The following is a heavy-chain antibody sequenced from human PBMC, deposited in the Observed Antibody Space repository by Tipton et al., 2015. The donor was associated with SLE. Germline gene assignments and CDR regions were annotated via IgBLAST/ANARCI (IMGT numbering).Heavy chain of an antibody. J-gene: IGHJ4*02. CDR1: GASLSSYY. CDR2: IYSSGNT. D-gene: IGHD6-13*01. V-gene: IGHV4-59*01. CDR3: ARGEAAAAEPYYVDY. Sequence: TLSLTCTVSGASLSSYYWSWIRQPPGKGLEWIGYIYSSGNTNSNPSLKNRVTISVDTSKTQFSLKLSSVTAADTAVYYCARGEAAAAEPYYVDYWGQGTLVTVSS.